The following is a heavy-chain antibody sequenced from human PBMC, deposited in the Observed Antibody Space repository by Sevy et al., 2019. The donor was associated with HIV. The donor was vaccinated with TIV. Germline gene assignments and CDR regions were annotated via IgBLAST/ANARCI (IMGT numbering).Heavy chain of an antibody. V-gene: IGHV1-18*01. D-gene: IGHD6-13*01. CDR1: GYTFTSYG. CDR2: ISAYNGNT. J-gene: IGHJ6*03. Sequence: ASVKVSCKASGYTFTSYGISWVRQAPGQGLEWMGWISAYNGNTNYAQKLQGRVTMTTDTSTSTAYMELRSLRSDDTAVYYCARGGAAAGRRDYYYYMDVWGKGTTVTVSS. CDR3: ARGGAAAGRRDYYYYMDV.